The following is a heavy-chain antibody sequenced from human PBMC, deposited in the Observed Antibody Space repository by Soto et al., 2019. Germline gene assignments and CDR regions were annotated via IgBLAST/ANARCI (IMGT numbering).Heavy chain of an antibody. CDR1: GFTFSSYG. D-gene: IGHD3-3*01. V-gene: IGHV3-30*03. CDR2: ISYDGSNK. Sequence: GGSLRLSCAASGFTFSSYGMHWVRQAPGKGLEWVAVISYDGSNKYYADSVKGRFTISRDNSKNTLYLQMNSLRAEDTAVYYCATHGILDFWSGYSYYWGQGTLVTVSS. J-gene: IGHJ4*02. CDR3: ATHGILDFWSGYSYY.